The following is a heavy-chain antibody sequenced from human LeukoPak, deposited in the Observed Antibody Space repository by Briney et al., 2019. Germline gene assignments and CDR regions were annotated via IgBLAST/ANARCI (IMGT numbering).Heavy chain of an antibody. Sequence: GRSLRLSCAASGFTFSSYAMHWVRQAPGKGLEWVAVISYDGSNKYYADSVKGRFTISRDNSKNTLYLQMNSPRAEDTAVYYCARKAAAGPALDYWGQGTLVTVSS. CDR1: GFTFSSYA. J-gene: IGHJ4*02. D-gene: IGHD6-13*01. CDR3: ARKAAAGPALDY. CDR2: ISYDGSNK. V-gene: IGHV3-30*04.